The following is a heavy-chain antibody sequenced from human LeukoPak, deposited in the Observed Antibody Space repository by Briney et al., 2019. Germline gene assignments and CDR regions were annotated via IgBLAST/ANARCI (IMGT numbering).Heavy chain of an antibody. CDR2: IFYTGRG. CDR3: ARGQGGWGRSGFYYYYYMDV. J-gene: IGHJ6*03. CDR1: GDSIDNNVYY. D-gene: IGHD2-21*02. V-gene: IGHV4-39*07. Sequence: SETLSLTCTVSGDSIDNNVYYWGWIRQPPGKGLEWIGSIFYTGRGHYNPSLKSRVTISVDTSKNQFSLKLSSVTAADTAVYYCARGQGGWGRSGFYYYYYMDVWGKGTTVTVSS.